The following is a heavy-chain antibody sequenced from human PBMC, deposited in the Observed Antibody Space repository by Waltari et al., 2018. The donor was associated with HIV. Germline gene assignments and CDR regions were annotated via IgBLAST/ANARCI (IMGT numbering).Heavy chain of an antibody. Sequence: QVQLVESGGGVVQPGRSLRLSCAASGFTFSSYGMHWVRQAPGKGLEWVAVRCYVGSNKYYADSVKGRFTISRDNSKNTLYLQMNSLRAEDTAVYYCARGTYYYDSSGSGGLDWGQGTLVTVSS. D-gene: IGHD3-22*01. CDR2: RCYVGSNK. CDR3: ARGTYYYDSSGSGGLD. V-gene: IGHV3-33*01. CDR1: GFTFSSYG. J-gene: IGHJ4*02.